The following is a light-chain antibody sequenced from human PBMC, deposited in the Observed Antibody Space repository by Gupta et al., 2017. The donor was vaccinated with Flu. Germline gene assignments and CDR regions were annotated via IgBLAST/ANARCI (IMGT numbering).Light chain of an antibody. V-gene: IGLV1-44*01. CDR1: SPNIGCNP. J-gene: IGLJ3*02. CDR3: AAWDDSLNGPV. Sequence: QSVLTQPPSASGTPGQRVTISCSGSSPNIGCNPLSWYQHLPGAAPKLLMYANNERASGVSDRFSGSKSGTSGSLVISGLQSDDEADYYCAAWDDSLNGPVFGGGTKLTVL. CDR2: ANN.